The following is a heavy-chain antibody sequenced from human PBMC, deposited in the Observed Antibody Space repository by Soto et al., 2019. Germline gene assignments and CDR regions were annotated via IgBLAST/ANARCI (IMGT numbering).Heavy chain of an antibody. CDR3: ARAGRAARGTYTWFAP. CDR2: IWYDGSNK. J-gene: IGHJ5*02. Sequence: GKGLEWVAVIWYDGSNKYYADSVKGRFTISRDNSKNTLYLQMNSLRAEDTAVYYCARAGRAARGTYTWFAPSRHGTLVTGTS. V-gene: IGHV3-33*01. D-gene: IGHD2-8*02.